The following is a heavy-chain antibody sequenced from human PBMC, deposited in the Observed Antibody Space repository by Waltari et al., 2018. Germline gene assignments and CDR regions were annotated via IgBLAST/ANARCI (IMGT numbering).Heavy chain of an antibody. CDR1: GYSFTNY. CDR2: INPHSGGT. J-gene: IGHJ4*02. CDR3: ARVWFHSGLDY. D-gene: IGHD6-19*01. V-gene: IGHV1-2*02. Sequence: QVQLVQSGAEVKKPGASVKVSCKASGYSFTNYMHWVRQAPGQGLEWMGWINPHSGGTQYAQRFQGRVSMPRDTAITTVFMELSGLRDDDTAVYYCARVWFHSGLDYWGQGTLVTVSS.